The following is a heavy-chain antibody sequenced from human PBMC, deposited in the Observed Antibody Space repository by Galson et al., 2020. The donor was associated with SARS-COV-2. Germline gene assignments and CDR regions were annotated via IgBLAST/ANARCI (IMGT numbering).Heavy chain of an antibody. V-gene: IGHV4-39*07. Sequence: SETLSLTCTVSGDSISSRSYYWAWIRQPPGKGLEWIGNIHYSGSTDYNPSLKSRVTISVDTSKNHFSLKLRSVTAADRGVYYCARENGFGGLFVYGMGVWGPGTTVTVSS. CDR1: GDSISSRSYY. D-gene: IGHD3-10*01. CDR2: IHYSGST. J-gene: IGHJ6*02. CDR3: ARENGFGGLFVYGMGV.